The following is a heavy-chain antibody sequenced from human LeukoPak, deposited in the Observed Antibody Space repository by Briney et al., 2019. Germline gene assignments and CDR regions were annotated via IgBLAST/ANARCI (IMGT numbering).Heavy chain of an antibody. J-gene: IGHJ4*02. CDR3: ARAGQLWNFDY. CDR1: GYSFTSYG. Sequence: GESLKISCQGSGYSFTSYGIGWVRQLPGKGLEWMGIIYPGDSDTRYSPSFQGQVTISADKSISTAYLQWSSLKASDTAMYYCARAGQLWNFDYWGQGTLVTVSS. D-gene: IGHD5-18*01. V-gene: IGHV5-51*01. CDR2: IYPGDSDT.